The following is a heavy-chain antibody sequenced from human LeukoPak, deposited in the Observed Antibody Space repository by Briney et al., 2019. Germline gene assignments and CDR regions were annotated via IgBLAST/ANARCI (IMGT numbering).Heavy chain of an antibody. Sequence: PGGSLRLSCAASGFTFSSYAMSWVRQAPGKGLEWVSAISGSGGSTYYADSVKGRFTISRDNSKNTLYLQMNSLRAEDTAVYYCAKAVSGYGGWEWIQLWFRGYYFDYWGQGTLVTVSS. V-gene: IGHV3-23*01. D-gene: IGHD5-18*01. CDR3: AKAVSGYGGWEWIQLWFRGYYFDY. CDR1: GFTFSSYA. J-gene: IGHJ4*02. CDR2: ISGSGGST.